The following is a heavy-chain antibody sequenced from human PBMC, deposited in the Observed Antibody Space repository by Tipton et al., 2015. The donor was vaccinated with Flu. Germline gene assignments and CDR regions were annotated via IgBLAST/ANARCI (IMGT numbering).Heavy chain of an antibody. Sequence: TLSLTCTVSGGSFTNYYWSWLRQPPGAGLEWIGDIFHDGTTNYHPSLWSRVTMSLDMSKNQLSLRLSSVTAADTAVYYCARDPDSSGGYYFDFWGQGTLVTVSS. D-gene: IGHD3-22*01. V-gene: IGHV4-59*12. CDR3: ARDPDSSGGYYFDF. CDR2: IFHDGTT. CDR1: GGSFTNYY. J-gene: IGHJ4*02.